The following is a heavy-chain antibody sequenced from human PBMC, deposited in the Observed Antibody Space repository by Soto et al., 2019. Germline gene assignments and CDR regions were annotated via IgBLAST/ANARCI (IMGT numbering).Heavy chain of an antibody. CDR1: GYTFTTYA. CDR2: IYIGNGDT. D-gene: IGHD3-10*01. CDR3: ARDRDSGSGSYYFDY. J-gene: IGHJ4*02. Sequence: AAVKVSCKVSGYTFTTYAMHWVRQAPGQRLEWMGWIYIGNGDTNYSHKFQGRVTIASDTSTTTAYLVVSRLRSEDTAVYYCARDRDSGSGSYYFDYWGQGTLVTVSS. V-gene: IGHV1-3*04.